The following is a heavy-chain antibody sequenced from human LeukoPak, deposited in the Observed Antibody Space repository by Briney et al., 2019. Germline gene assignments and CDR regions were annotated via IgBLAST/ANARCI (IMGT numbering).Heavy chain of an antibody. D-gene: IGHD6-13*01. V-gene: IGHV1-18*01. Sequence: ASVKVSCKASGYTFTSYGISWVRQAPGQGLEWMGWISAYNGNTNYAQKLKGRVIMTTNTSTSTAYMELRSLRSDDTAVYYCARVGLGAAAGNWFDPWGQGTLVTVSS. CDR1: GYTFTSYG. CDR2: ISAYNGNT. J-gene: IGHJ5*02. CDR3: ARVGLGAAAGNWFDP.